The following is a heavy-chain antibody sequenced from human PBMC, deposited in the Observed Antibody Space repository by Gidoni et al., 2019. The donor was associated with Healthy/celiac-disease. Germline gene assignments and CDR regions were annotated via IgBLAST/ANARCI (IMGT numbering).Heavy chain of an antibody. CDR2: RSYDGSNK. Sequence: QVQLVESGGGVVQPGRSLRLSCAASGFTFSSYAMHWVRQAPGKGLEWFAVRSYDGSNKYYADSVKGRFTISRDNSKNTLYLQMNSLRAEDTAVYYCARGRAPKTPRKGDYYYYGMDVWGQGTTVTVSS. J-gene: IGHJ6*02. V-gene: IGHV3-30-3*01. CDR1: GFTFSSYA. CDR3: ARGRAPKTPRKGDYYYYGMDV.